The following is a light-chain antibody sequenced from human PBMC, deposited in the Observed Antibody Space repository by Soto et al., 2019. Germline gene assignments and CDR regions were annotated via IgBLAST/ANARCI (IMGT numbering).Light chain of an antibody. J-gene: IGLJ1*01. Sequence: QSVLTQPASVSGSPGQSITISCTGTSSDVGGYNYVSWYQQHPGKATKLMIYDVSNRPSGVSNRFSGSKSGNTASLTISGLQAEDEADYYCSSYTSSSFPYVFGTGT. V-gene: IGLV2-14*01. CDR3: SSYTSSSFPYV. CDR2: DVS. CDR1: SSDVGGYNY.